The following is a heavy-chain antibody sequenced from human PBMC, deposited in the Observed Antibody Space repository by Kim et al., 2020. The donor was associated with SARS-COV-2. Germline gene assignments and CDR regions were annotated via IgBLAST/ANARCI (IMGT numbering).Heavy chain of an antibody. J-gene: IGHJ4*02. CDR3: ARGPAGEY. Sequence: GGSLRLSCAASGFTFSTYWMTWVRQAPGKGLEWVANIKKDESEIYYMDSVKGRFIISRDNAKSLLFLQMNSLRAEDTAVYYCARGPAGEYWGQGTLVTVSS. CDR2: IKKDESEI. V-gene: IGHV3-7*01. CDR1: GFTFSTYW.